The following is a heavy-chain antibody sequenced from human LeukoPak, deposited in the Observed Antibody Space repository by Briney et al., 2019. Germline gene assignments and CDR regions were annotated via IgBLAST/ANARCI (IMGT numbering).Heavy chain of an antibody. Sequence: ETQSLTCTVSGGSVSRGGYYWNWIRQYPGKGLEWIGFTSYSEGTYYNPSLMSLITISVDRSQNQFSLKMRDVTAADTAVYFCATADWESFYFDYWGQGALVAVSS. CDR3: ATADWESFYFDY. J-gene: IGHJ4*01. D-gene: IGHD1-26*01. CDR1: GGSVSRGGYY. V-gene: IGHV4-31*01. CDR2: TSYSEGT.